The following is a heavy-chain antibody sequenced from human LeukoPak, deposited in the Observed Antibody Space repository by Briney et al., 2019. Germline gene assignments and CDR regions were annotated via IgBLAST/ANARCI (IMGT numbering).Heavy chain of an antibody. D-gene: IGHD5-18*01. CDR2: INPSNSDT. V-gene: IGHV5-51*01. CDR1: GYFFTSYW. J-gene: IGHJ4*02. Sequence: GESLKISCQASGYFFTSYWIGWVRQMPGKGLEWMGIINPSNSDTRYSPSFQSQVTISPDKSISTSYLQWSNLKAPDTAKYYCAKGYSRVDYWGQGTLVTVSS. CDR3: AKGYSRVDY.